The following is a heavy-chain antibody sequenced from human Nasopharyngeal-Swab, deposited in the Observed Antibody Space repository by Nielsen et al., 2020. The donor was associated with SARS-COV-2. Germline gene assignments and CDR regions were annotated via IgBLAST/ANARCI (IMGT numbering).Heavy chain of an antibody. Sequence: GSLRLSCTVSGGSISSSSYYWGWIRQPPGKGLEWIGSIYYSGSTYYNPSLKSRVTISVDTSKNQFSLKLSSVTAADTAVYYCAGGYSYGSDYWGQGTLVTVSS. CDR3: AGGYSYGSDY. D-gene: IGHD5-18*01. V-gene: IGHV4-39*07. CDR2: IYYSGST. J-gene: IGHJ4*02. CDR1: GGSISSSSYY.